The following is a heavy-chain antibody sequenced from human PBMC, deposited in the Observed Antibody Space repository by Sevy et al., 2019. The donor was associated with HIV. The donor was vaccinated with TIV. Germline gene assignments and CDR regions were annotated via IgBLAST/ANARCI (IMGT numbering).Heavy chain of an antibody. CDR2: IYYSGTT. CDR3: ARHNRGVAMPWDS. V-gene: IGHV4-39*01. CDR1: GGSISTYSHY. J-gene: IGHJ4*02. Sequence: SETLSLTCSVSGGSISTYSHYWGWIRQPPGKGLEWIGSIYYSGTTYYHPSLKSRVTISIDTSENKFSLKLSSVAATDTAVYHCARHNRGVAMPWDSWGQGTLVTVSS. D-gene: IGHD3-3*01.